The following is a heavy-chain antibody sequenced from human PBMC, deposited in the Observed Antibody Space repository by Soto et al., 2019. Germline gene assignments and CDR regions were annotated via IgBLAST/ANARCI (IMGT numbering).Heavy chain of an antibody. CDR2: IIPMFRTT. CDR3: ANEPI. J-gene: IGHJ4*02. CDR1: GGSFSGQR. V-gene: IGHV1-69*01. Sequence: QVQLVKSGAEVKKPGSSVHVSCKASGGSFSGQRFSWVRQAPGQRLEWMGGIIPMFRTTNYARKFQGRLTITADGSTNTASMELTSLTSEDTAIYYCANEPIWGQGTLVTVSS.